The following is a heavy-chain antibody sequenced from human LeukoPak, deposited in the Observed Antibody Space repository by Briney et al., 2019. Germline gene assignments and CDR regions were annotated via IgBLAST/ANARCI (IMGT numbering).Heavy chain of an antibody. CDR1: GFTFSSYA. Sequence: PGGSLRLSCAASGFTFSSYAMSWVRQAPGKGLEWVSAISGSGGSTYYADSVKGRFTISRDNAKNSLYLQMNSLRAEDTAVYYCARAGIAAAGPLGWGQGTLVTVSS. J-gene: IGHJ4*02. CDR2: ISGSGGST. CDR3: ARAGIAAAGPLG. D-gene: IGHD6-13*01. V-gene: IGHV3-23*01.